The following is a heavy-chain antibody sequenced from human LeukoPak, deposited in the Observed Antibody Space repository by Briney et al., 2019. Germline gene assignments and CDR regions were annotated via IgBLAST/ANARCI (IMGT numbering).Heavy chain of an antibody. CDR1: GFTFSTFA. Sequence: GGSLRLSCAASGFTFSTFAMIWVRQPPGKGLEWVSSIFPSGGEIHYADSVRGRFTSSRDNSKSTLSLQMNSLRAEDTAIYYCATYRQVLLPFESWGQGTLITVSS. CDR3: ATYRQVLLPFES. CDR2: IFPSGGEI. D-gene: IGHD2-8*02. V-gene: IGHV3-23*01. J-gene: IGHJ4*02.